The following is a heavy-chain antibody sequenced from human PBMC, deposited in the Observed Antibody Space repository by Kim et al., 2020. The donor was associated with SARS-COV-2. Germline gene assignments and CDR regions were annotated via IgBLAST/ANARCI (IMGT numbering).Heavy chain of an antibody. CDR2: IYPGDSDT. CDR3: AILGYCSGGSCYSYPAGYYYYGMDV. J-gene: IGHJ6*02. Sequence: GESLKISCKGSGYSFTSYWIGWVRQMPGKGLEWMGIIYPGDSDTRYSPSFQGQVTISADKSISTAYLQWSSLKASDTAMYYCAILGYCSGGSCYSYPAGYYYYGMDVWGQGTTVTVSS. V-gene: IGHV5-51*01. CDR1: GYSFTSYW. D-gene: IGHD2-15*01.